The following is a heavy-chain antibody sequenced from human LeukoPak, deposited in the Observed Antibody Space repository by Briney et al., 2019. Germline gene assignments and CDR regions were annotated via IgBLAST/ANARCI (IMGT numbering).Heavy chain of an antibody. CDR3: ASSPYSSSWSYFDY. CDR2: IYYSGST. Sequence: SETLSLTCTVSGGSISSYYWSWIRQPPGKGLKWIGYIYYSGSTNYNPSLKSRVTISVDTSKNQFSLKLSSVTAADTAVYYCASSPYSSSWSYFDYWGQGTLVTVSS. CDR1: GGSISSYY. J-gene: IGHJ4*02. D-gene: IGHD6-13*01. V-gene: IGHV4-59*01.